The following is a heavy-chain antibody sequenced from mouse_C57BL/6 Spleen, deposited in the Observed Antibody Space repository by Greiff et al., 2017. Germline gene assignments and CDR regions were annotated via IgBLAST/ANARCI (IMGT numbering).Heavy chain of an antibody. J-gene: IGHJ1*03. Sequence: QVQLQQPGTELVKPGASVKLSCKASGYTFTSYWLHWVKQRPGQGLEWIGNINPSNGGTYYTEHFKSKATLTVEKSSSTAYMQLSSLTSEDSAVYYCARLLREYFDVWGTGTTVTVSS. V-gene: IGHV1-53*01. CDR3: ARLLREYFDV. D-gene: IGHD1-1*01. CDR1: GYTFTSYW. CDR2: INPSNGGT.